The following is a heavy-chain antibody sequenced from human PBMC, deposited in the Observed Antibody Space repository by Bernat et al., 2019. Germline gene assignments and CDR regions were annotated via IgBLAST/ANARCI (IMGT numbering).Heavy chain of an antibody. J-gene: IGHJ4*02. V-gene: IGHV1-18*01. D-gene: IGHD3-16*02. CDR2: ISAYNGNT. CDR3: ARDISSGARRHYDYIWGSYPPFDY. CDR1: GYTFTSYG. Sequence: QVQLVQSGAEVKKPGASVKVSCKASGYTFTSYGISWVRQAPGQGLEWMGWISAYNGNTNYAQKLQGRVTMTTDTSTSTAYMELRSLRSDDTAVYYCARDISSGARRHYDYIWGSYPPFDYWGQGTLVTVSS.